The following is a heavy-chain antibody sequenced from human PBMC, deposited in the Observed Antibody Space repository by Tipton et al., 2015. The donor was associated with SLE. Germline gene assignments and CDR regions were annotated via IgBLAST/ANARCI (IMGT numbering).Heavy chain of an antibody. CDR1: GDSLSNYY. Sequence: TLSLTCAGYGDSLSNYYWSWIRQPPGTGLEWIGEINNGGFTNYSPSLKSRVTISLDTSRNQFSLKLSSVTAADTAVYYCARASRIGDIWGQGTMVTVSS. J-gene: IGHJ3*02. V-gene: IGHV4-34*01. CDR3: ARASRIGDI. D-gene: IGHD3-22*01. CDR2: INNGGFT.